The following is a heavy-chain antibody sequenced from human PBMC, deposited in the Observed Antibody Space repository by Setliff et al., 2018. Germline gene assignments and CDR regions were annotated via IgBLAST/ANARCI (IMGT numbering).Heavy chain of an antibody. Sequence: SETLSLTCTVSGGSISSGSYYWSWIRQPAGKGLEWIGHIYTSGSTNYNPSLKSRVTISVDTSKRQFSLELNSVTAADTAVYYCARESGYSTLWGQGTLVTVSS. V-gene: IGHV4-61*09. CDR3: ARESGYSTL. D-gene: IGHD6-13*01. J-gene: IGHJ4*02. CDR2: IYTSGST. CDR1: GGSISSGSYY.